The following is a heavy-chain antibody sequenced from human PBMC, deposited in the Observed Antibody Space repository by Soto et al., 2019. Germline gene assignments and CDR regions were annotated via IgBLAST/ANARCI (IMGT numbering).Heavy chain of an antibody. CDR2: INHSGST. J-gene: IGHJ6*02. CDR3: ARGTDIVVVPAALSALHYYGMDV. D-gene: IGHD2-2*01. Sequence: KASETLSLTCAVYGGSFSGYYWSWIRQPPGKGLEWIGEINHSGSTNYNPSLKSRVTISVDTSKNQFSLKLSSVTAADAAVYYCARGTDIVVVPAALSALHYYGMDVWGQGTTVTVSS. CDR1: GGSFSGYY. V-gene: IGHV4-34*01.